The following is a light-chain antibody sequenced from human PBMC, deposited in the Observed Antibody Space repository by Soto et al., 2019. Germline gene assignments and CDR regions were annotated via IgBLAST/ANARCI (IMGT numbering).Light chain of an antibody. CDR3: MQATQLRT. CDR2: KVS. J-gene: IGKJ1*01. CDR1: QSLVFGDGDTY. Sequence: VMTQSPLSSPVTLGQPASISCRSSQSLVFGDGDTYLSWIQQRPGQPPRLLIYKVSNRFSGVPDRFSGSGAGTNFTLTISRVEAEDVGVYCCMQATQLRTFGQGTKVEIK. V-gene: IGKV2-24*01.